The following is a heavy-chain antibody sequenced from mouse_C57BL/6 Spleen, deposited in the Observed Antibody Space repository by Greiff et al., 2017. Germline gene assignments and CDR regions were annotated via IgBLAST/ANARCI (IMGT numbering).Heavy chain of an antibody. CDR2: INPNYGTT. V-gene: IGHV1-39*01. Sequence: VQLQQSGPELVKPGASVKISCKASGYSFTDYNMNWVKQSNGKSLEWIGVINPNYGTTSYNKKFKGKATLTVNQSSSTAYMQLNSLTSADSAVYYCARSGDSKYGEIGWYCDVWGTGTTVTVSS. CDR3: ARSGDSKYGEIGWYCDV. J-gene: IGHJ1*03. D-gene: IGHD2-5*01. CDR1: GYSFTDYN.